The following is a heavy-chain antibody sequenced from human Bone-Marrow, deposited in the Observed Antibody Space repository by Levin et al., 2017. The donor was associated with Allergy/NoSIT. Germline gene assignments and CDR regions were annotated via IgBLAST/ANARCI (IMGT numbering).Heavy chain of an antibody. CDR2: IKSNNNGGTA. Sequence: PGGSLRLSCEASGFGFTNAWMAWVRQAPGKGLEWLGRIKSNNNGGTADYAAAVDGRFTLSRDDSKKTIYLQMHSLKTEDTAVYYCTTDWWGDPWGQGTVVTVS. CDR1: GFGFTNAW. J-gene: IGHJ5*02. V-gene: IGHV3-15*01. CDR3: TTDWWGDP. D-gene: IGHD2-15*01.